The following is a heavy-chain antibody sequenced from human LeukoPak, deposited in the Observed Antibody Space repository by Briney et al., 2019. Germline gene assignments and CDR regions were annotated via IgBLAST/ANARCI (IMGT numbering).Heavy chain of an antibody. CDR2: IKKDGSEK. CDR3: ARGLYSSTTYYFDY. V-gene: IGHV3-7*03. CDR1: GFTSSSYW. D-gene: IGHD6-13*01. J-gene: IGHJ4*02. Sequence: PGGSLRLSCAAAGFTSSSYWMSWVRQAPGKGLEWVAHIKKDGSEKYYVDSVKGRFTISRDNAKNSLYLQMNSLRAEDTAVYYCARGLYSSTTYYFDYWGQGTLVTVSS.